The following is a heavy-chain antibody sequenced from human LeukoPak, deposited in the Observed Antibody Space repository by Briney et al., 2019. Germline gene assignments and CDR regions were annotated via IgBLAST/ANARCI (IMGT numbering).Heavy chain of an antibody. CDR3: AKLVRNGVNSGDY. J-gene: IGHJ4*02. D-gene: IGHD4-23*01. V-gene: IGHV3-23*01. Sequence: GGSLRLSCAASGFTFSNYAMSWVRQAPGKGLEWVSSISGSGGNTFYADSVKGRFTISRDNSKNTSLLQMDSLRTEDTAVYYCAKLVRNGVNSGDYWGQGTLVTVSS. CDR1: GFTFSNYA. CDR2: ISGSGGNT.